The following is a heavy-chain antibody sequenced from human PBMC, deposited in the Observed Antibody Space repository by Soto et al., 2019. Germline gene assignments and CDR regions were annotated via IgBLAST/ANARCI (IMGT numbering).Heavy chain of an antibody. Sequence: ASVKVSCKASGNTFTSYDINWARQATGHGLEWMGWINPNSGNIGYAQKFQGRVTMTRDTAIRTAYMEVSRLRSDDTAVYYCARGRASGSYYLLDYWGQGTLVTVSS. D-gene: IGHD3-10*01. CDR3: ARGRASGSYYLLDY. CDR2: INPNSGNI. J-gene: IGHJ4*02. CDR1: GNTFTSYD. V-gene: IGHV1-8*01.